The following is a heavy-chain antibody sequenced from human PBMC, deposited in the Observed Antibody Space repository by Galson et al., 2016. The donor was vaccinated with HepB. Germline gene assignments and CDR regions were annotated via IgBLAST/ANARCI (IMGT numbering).Heavy chain of an antibody. D-gene: IGHD3-10*01. CDR1: GYSFTSYW. V-gene: IGHV5-51*01. Sequence: QSGAEVKKPGESLKISCKGSGYSFTSYWIGWVRQMPGKGLEWMGIIYPSDSDTRYSPSFQGQVTISADKSISTAYLQWSSLKASDTAMYYFARLHPRKLWFGEFRTPNWFDPWGQGTLVTVSS. CDR2: IYPSDSDT. J-gene: IGHJ5*02. CDR3: ARLHPRKLWFGEFRTPNWFDP.